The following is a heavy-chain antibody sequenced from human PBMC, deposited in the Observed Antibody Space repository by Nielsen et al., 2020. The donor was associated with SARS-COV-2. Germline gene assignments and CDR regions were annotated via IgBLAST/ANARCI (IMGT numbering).Heavy chain of an antibody. Sequence: GESLKISCAASGFTFSDYYMSWIRQAPGKGLEWVSYISSSSSYTNYADSVKGRFTISRDNAKNSLYLQMNSLRAEDTAVYYCAKGLSGSYYEAFDYWGQGTLVTVSS. CDR1: GFTFSDYY. CDR3: AKGLSGSYYEAFDY. CDR2: ISSSSSYT. V-gene: IGHV3-11*05. J-gene: IGHJ4*02. D-gene: IGHD1-26*01.